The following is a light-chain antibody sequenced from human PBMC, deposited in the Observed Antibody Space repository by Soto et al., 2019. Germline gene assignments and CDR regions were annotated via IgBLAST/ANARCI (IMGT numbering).Light chain of an antibody. CDR2: GAS. CDR1: QSVSSSY. V-gene: IGKV3-20*01. J-gene: IGKJ1*01. Sequence: EIVLTQSPGTLSLSPGERATLSCRASQSVSSSYLAWYQQKPGQAPRLLIYGASSRATGIPDRFSGSGSGTDFTLTISRLEPEDFAVYYCQQYGSSHWTFGQETKVDIK. CDR3: QQYGSSHWT.